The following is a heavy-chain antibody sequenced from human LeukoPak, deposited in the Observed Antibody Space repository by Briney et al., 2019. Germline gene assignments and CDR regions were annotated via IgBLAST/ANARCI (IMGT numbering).Heavy chain of an antibody. J-gene: IGHJ4*02. CDR2: ISYDGSNK. D-gene: IGHD3-10*01. CDR3: ARVYYYGSGSYSGDY. CDR1: GFTFSSYA. V-gene: IGHV3-30*04. Sequence: GRSLRLSRAASGFTFSSYAMHWVRQAPGKGLEWVAVISYDGSNKYYADSVKGRFTISRDNSKNTLYLQMNSLRAEDTAVYYCARVYYYGSGSYSGDYWGQGTLVTVSS.